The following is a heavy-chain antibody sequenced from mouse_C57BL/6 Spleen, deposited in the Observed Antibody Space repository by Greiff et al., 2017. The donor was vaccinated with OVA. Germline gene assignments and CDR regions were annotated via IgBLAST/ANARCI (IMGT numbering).Heavy chain of an antibody. CDR1: GYAFSSSW. J-gene: IGHJ4*01. V-gene: IGHV1-82*01. CDR3: ARNKGYAMDY. CDR2: IYPGDGDT. Sequence: QVQLKQSGPELVKPGASVKISCKASGYAFSSSWMNWVKQRPGKGLEWIGRIYPGDGDTNYNGKFKGKATLTADKSSSTAYMQLSSLTSEDSAVYFCARNKGYAMDYWGQGTSVTVSS.